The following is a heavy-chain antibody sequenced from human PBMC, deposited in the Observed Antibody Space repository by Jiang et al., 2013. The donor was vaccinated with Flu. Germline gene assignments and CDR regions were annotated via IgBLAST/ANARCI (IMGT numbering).Heavy chain of an antibody. V-gene: IGHV1-2*02. CDR3: ARSLYRGQQPSDAFDI. CDR1: GYTFTGYY. D-gene: IGHD6-13*01. CDR2: INPNSGGT. J-gene: IGHJ3*02. Sequence: LVESGAEVKKPGASVKVSCKASGYTFTGYYMHWVRQAPGQGLEWMGWINPNSGGTNYAQKFQGRVTMTRDTSISTAYMELSRLRSDDTAVYYCARSLYRGQQPSDAFDIWGQGTMVTVSS.